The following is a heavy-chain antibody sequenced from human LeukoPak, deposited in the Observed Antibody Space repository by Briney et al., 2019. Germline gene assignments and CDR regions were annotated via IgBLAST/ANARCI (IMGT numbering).Heavy chain of an antibody. Sequence: GGSLRPSCAASGFTFSSYGMHWVRQAPGKGLEWVAFIRYDGSNKYYADSVKGRFTISRDNSKNTLYLQMNSLRAEDTAVYYCAKDIYSNYGFSPWFDPWGQGTLVTVSS. V-gene: IGHV3-30*02. CDR1: GFTFSSYG. CDR3: AKDIYSNYGFSPWFDP. CDR2: IRYDGSNK. D-gene: IGHD4-11*01. J-gene: IGHJ5*02.